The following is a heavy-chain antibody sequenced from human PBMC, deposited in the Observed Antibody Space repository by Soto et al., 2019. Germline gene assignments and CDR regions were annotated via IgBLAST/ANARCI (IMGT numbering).Heavy chain of an antibody. V-gene: IGHV1-69*13. J-gene: IGHJ1*01. CDR2: IIPVFGRP. Sequence: SVKVSCNASGGIFSSFGISWVRQAPGQGLEWMGGIIPVFGRPNYAQRFRGRLTINADESTNTVYLELIDLRSEDTAVYYCAREGSGYNFWGQGTQVTVSS. CDR1: GGIFSSFG. D-gene: IGHD5-12*01. CDR3: AREGSGYNF.